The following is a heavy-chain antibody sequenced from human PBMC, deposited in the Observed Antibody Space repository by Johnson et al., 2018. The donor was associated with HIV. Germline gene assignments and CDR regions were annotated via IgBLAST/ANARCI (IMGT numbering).Heavy chain of an antibody. CDR3: ARAIGNWDAFDI. J-gene: IGHJ3*02. CDR2: ISGSADTI. Sequence: VQVVESGGGLVQPGGSLRLSCAASGFTFSDYYMSWIRQAPGKGLEWVSYISGSADTIYYTDSVKGRFTISRDNAKNSLYLQMNSLRAEDTAVYYCARAIGNWDAFDIWGQGTMVTVSS. CDR1: GFTFSDYY. V-gene: IGHV3-11*04. D-gene: IGHD7-27*01.